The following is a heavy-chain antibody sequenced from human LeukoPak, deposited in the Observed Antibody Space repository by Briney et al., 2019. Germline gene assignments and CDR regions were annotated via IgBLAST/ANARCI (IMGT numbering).Heavy chain of an antibody. D-gene: IGHD1-26*01. CDR1: GYTFTGYY. CDR2: INPNSGGI. V-gene: IGHV1-2*02. J-gene: IGHJ4*02. Sequence: ASVKVSCKASGYTFTGYYMHWVRQAPGQGLEWMGWINPNSGGINYAQKCRVTMTRDTSISTAYMELSRLRSDDTAVYYCARGIVGATTGDWGQGTLVTVSS. CDR3: ARGIVGATTGD.